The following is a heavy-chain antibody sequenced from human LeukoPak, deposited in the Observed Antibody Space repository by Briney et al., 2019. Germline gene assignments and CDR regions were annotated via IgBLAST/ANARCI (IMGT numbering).Heavy chain of an antibody. J-gene: IGHJ4*02. D-gene: IGHD3-22*01. V-gene: IGHV3-21*01. CDR1: GFTFSSYA. CDR2: ISSSSSYI. Sequence: PGGSLRLSCAASGFTFSSYAMSWVRQAPGKGLEWVSSISSSSSYIYYADSVKGRFTISRDNAKNSLYLQMNSLRAEDTAVYYCARDDWYYYDSSGSLIFDYWGQGTLVTVSS. CDR3: ARDDWYYYDSSGSLIFDY.